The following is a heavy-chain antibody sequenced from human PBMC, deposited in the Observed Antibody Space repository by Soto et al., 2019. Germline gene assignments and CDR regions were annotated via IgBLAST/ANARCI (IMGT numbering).Heavy chain of an antibody. V-gene: IGHV1-58*01. Sequence: SVRVSCKASGFTFTSSAVQWVRQARGQRLEWIGWIVVGSGNTNYAQKFQERVTITRDMSTSTAYMELSSLRSEDTAVYYCAADPHYYDSSGYPDAFDIWGQGTMVTVSS. CDR1: GFTFTSSA. CDR3: AADPHYYDSSGYPDAFDI. D-gene: IGHD3-22*01. CDR2: IVVGSGNT. J-gene: IGHJ3*02.